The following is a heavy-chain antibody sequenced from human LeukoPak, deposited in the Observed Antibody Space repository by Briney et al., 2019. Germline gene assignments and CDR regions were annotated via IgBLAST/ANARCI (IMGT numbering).Heavy chain of an antibody. V-gene: IGHV3-30*14. D-gene: IGHD5-18*01. Sequence: PGGSLRLSCATSGSSLSSYAMHWVRQAPGKGLEWVALISYDGDHKYYVDSVKGRFTISRDNSKNTLYLQMNSLRAEDTAVYYCARERDYSYGTFIGNWFDPWGQGTLVTVSS. CDR3: ARERDYSYGTFIGNWFDP. CDR2: ISYDGDHK. J-gene: IGHJ5*02. CDR1: GSSLSSYA.